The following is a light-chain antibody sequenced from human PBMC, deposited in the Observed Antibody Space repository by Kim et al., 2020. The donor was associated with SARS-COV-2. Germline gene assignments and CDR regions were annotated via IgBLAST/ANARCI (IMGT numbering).Light chain of an antibody. Sequence: ASVGDRVTVSSRATQGIMNYLAWYQQKPGRAPKLLIYGASTLQSGVPSRCSGSGSGSEFTLTITSLRPENFATYYCQQLVTSPFTFGPGTKVEIK. V-gene: IGKV1-9*01. CDR2: GAS. CDR3: QQLVTSPFT. CDR1: QGIMNY. J-gene: IGKJ3*01.